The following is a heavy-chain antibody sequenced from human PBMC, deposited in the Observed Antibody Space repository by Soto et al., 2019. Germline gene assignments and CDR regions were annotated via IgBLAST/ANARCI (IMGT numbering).Heavy chain of an antibody. J-gene: IGHJ3*02. D-gene: IGHD2-15*01. CDR2: ISSSSSTI. V-gene: IGHV3-48*01. Sequence: EVQLVESGGGLVQPGGSLRLSCAASGFTFSGYSMNWVRQAPGKGLEWVSYISSSSSTIYYADSVKGRFTISRDNAKNSLYLQMNSLRAEDTAVYYCASDYCSGGSCYSAGAFDIWGQGTMVTVSS. CDR1: GFTFSGYS. CDR3: ASDYCSGGSCYSAGAFDI.